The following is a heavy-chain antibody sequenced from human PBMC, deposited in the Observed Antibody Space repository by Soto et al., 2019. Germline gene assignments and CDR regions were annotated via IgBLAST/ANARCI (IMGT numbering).Heavy chain of an antibody. CDR2: INHSGST. D-gene: IGHD3-3*01. Sequence: KTSETLSLTCAVYGGSFSGYYWSWIRQPPGKGLEWIGEINHSGSTNYNPSLKSRVTISVDTSKNQFSLKLSSVTAADTAVYYCASGITIFGVVNLFDPWGQGTLVTVSS. V-gene: IGHV4-34*01. J-gene: IGHJ5*02. CDR1: GGSFSGYY. CDR3: ASGITIFGVVNLFDP.